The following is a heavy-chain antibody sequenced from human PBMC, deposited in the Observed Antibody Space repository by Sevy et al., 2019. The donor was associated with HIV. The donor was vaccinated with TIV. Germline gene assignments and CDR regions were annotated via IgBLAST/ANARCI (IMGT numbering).Heavy chain of an antibody. J-gene: IGHJ4*02. CDR2: IKETGDEK. CDR1: GFSVSRHW. Sequence: GGSLRLSCAASGFSVSRHWMSWVRQAPGKGLEWVATIKETGDEKFYAESVKGRFTFSRDNAKNLLSLQMTSLRVEDTAVYYCARGDLDYWGQGTLVTVSS. CDR3: ARGDLDY. V-gene: IGHV3-7*01.